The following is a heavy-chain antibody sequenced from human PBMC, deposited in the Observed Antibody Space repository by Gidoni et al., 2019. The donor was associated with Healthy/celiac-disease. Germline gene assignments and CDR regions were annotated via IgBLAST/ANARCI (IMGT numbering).Heavy chain of an antibody. V-gene: IGHV4-31*03. Sequence: QVQLQESGPGLVKPSQTLSLTCTVSGGSISRGGYYWSWIRQHPGKGLEWIGYIYYSGSTYYNPSLKSRVTISVDTSKNQFSLKLSSVTAADTAVYYCARGDFEIRGYSGGFDYWGQGTLVTVSS. J-gene: IGHJ4*02. CDR2: IYYSGST. CDR1: GGSISRGGYY. D-gene: IGHD5-12*01. CDR3: ARGDFEIRGYSGGFDY.